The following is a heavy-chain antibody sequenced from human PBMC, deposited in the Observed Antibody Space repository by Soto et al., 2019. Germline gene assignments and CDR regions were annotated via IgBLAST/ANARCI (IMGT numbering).Heavy chain of an antibody. CDR1: GGSISSYY. CDR3: ARDSRYLPLGY. Sequence: TSETLSLTCTVSGGSISSYYWSWIRQPPGKGLEWIGYIYYSGSTYYNPSLKSRVTISVDTSKNQFSLKLSSVTAADTAVYYCARDSRYLPLGYWGQGTLVTVSS. J-gene: IGHJ4*02. CDR2: IYYSGST. V-gene: IGHV4-59*12. D-gene: IGHD1-20*01.